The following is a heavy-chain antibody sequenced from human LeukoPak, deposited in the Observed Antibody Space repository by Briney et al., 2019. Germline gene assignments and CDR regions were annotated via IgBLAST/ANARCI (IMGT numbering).Heavy chain of an antibody. CDR2: IYYSGST. D-gene: IGHD6-19*01. J-gene: IGHJ6*02. V-gene: IGHV4-61*01. Sequence: PSETLSLTCTVSGGSVSSGSYYWSWIRQPPGKGLEWIGYIYYSGSTNYNPSLKSRVTISVDTPKNQFSLKLSSVTAADTAVYYCARDGGSGWYGIYYYYGMDVWGQGTTVTVSS. CDR3: ARDGGSGWYGIYYYYGMDV. CDR1: GGSVSSGSYY.